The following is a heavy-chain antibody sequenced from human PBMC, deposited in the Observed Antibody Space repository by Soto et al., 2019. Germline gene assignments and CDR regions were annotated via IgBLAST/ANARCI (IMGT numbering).Heavy chain of an antibody. J-gene: IGHJ6*02. D-gene: IGHD6-19*01. V-gene: IGHV5-10-1*01. CDR1: GYSFPIYW. CDR2: IDPSDSYT. Sequence: GESLKISCKGSGYSFPIYWISWVRQLPGKGLEWMGRIDPSDSYTNYSPSFQGHVTISADKSISTAYLQWSSLKASDTAMYYCAVTSVAGMWFGMDVWGQGTTVTV. CDR3: AVTSVAGMWFGMDV.